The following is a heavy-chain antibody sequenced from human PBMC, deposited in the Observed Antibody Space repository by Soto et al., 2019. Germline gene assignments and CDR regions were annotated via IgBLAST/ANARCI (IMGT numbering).Heavy chain of an antibody. Sequence: QLQLQESGPGLVKPSETLSLTCTVSGGSISSSSCYWGWIRQPPGKGLEWIGSIYYSGSTYYNPSLKSRVTISVDTSKNQFSLKLSSVTAADTAVYYCARLTVEDGDGYYYYGLDVWGQGTTVNVSS. CDR2: IYYSGST. CDR1: GGSISSSSCY. D-gene: IGHD2-21*02. V-gene: IGHV4-39*01. CDR3: ARLTVEDGDGYYYYGLDV. J-gene: IGHJ6*02.